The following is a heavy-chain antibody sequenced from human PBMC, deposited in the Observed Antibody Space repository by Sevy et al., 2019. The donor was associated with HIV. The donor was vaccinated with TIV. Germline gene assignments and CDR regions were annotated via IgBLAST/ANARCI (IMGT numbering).Heavy chain of an antibody. Sequence: GGSLRLSCAASGFTFSSYAMSWVRQAPGKGLEWVSAISGSGGSTYYADSVKGRVTISRDNSKNTLYLQMNSLRAEDTAVYYCAKLALAGPTTNSWFDPWGQGTLVTVSS. D-gene: IGHD4-17*01. V-gene: IGHV3-23*01. CDR3: AKLALAGPTTNSWFDP. CDR1: GFTFSSYA. CDR2: ISGSGGST. J-gene: IGHJ5*02.